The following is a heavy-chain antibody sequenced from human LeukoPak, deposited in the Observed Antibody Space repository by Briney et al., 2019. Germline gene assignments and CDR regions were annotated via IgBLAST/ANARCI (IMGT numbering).Heavy chain of an antibody. V-gene: IGHV4-34*01. J-gene: IGHJ5*02. Sequence: SETLSLTCAVYGGSFSGYYWSWIRQPPGKGLEWIGEINHSGSTNYNPSLKSRVTISVDTSKNQFSLKLSSVTAADTAVYYCARRPDTMVRGKGGFDPWGQGTLVTVSS. D-gene: IGHD3-10*01. CDR3: ARRPDTMVRGKGGFDP. CDR2: INHSGST. CDR1: GGSFSGYY.